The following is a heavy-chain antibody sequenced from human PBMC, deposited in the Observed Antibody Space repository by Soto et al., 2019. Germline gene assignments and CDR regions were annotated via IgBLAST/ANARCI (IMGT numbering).Heavy chain of an antibody. Sequence: QVQLVESGGGVVQPGRSLRLSCAASGFTFSSYGMHWVRQAPGKGLEWVAVISYDGSNKYYADSVKGRFTISRDNSKNSLYLQMTSLRAEDTAVYYCAKERSGFGELLDWGQGTLVTVSS. CDR2: ISYDGSNK. CDR3: AKERSGFGELLD. CDR1: GFTFSSYG. V-gene: IGHV3-30*18. D-gene: IGHD3-10*01. J-gene: IGHJ4*02.